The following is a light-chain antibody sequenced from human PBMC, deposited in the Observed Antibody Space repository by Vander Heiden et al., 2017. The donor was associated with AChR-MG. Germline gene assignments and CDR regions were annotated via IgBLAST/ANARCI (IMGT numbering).Light chain of an antibody. CDR2: EDK. CDR1: SGTFATDS. Sequence: NFFLTQPHSLSESPGKTVTISCTRSSGTFATDSVQWYQQRPGSAPTTVIYEDKERPSGVPNRFSGSIDSSSNSASLTISGLQPEDEADYYCQSYDGSPDVVFGGGTKLTVL. CDR3: QSYDGSPDVV. J-gene: IGLJ2*01. V-gene: IGLV6-57*03.